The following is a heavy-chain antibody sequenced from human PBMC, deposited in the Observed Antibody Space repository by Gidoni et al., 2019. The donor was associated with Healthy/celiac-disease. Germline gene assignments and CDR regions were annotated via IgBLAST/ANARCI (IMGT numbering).Heavy chain of an antibody. V-gene: IGHV3-30-3*01. CDR2: ISEDGSNK. J-gene: IGHJ4*02. Sequence: QVQLVESGGGVVQPGRSLRLSCAASGFTFSSYARHGVRQAPGKGLEWVAVISEDGSNKNYADSVKGRFTISRDNSKNTLYLQMNSLRAEDTAVYYCARDRSGYYYPAERFFDYWGQGTLVTVSS. D-gene: IGHD3-22*01. CDR3: ARDRSGYYYPAERFFDY. CDR1: GFTFSSYA.